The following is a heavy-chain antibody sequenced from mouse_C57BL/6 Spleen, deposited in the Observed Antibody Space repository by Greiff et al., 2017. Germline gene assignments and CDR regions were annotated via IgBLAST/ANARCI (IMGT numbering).Heavy chain of an antibody. CDR1: GYTFTTYW. Sequence: VQLQQSGAELVRPGSSVKLSCKASGYTFTTYWMHWVKQRPIQGLEWIGNIDPSDSETHYHQPFKDKATLTVDKSSSTAYMQLSSLTSEDSAVXYGARGGDYGSSYDWFAYWGQGTLVTVSA. D-gene: IGHD1-1*01. CDR3: ARGGDYGSSYDWFAY. V-gene: IGHV1-52*01. J-gene: IGHJ3*01. CDR2: IDPSDSET.